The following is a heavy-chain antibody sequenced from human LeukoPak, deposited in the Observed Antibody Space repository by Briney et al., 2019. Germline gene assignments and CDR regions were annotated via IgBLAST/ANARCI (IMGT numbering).Heavy chain of an antibody. V-gene: IGHV3-30*18. D-gene: IGHD2-2*02. CDR3: AKELPDYIVVVSAAIAEYYFDY. CDR2: ISYDGSNK. Sequence: GGSLRLSCAASGFTFSSYGMHWVRQAPGKGLEWVAVISYDGSNKYYADSVKGRFTISRDNSKNTLYLQMNSLRAEDTAVYYCAKELPDYIVVVSAAIAEYYFDYWGQGTLVTVSS. J-gene: IGHJ4*02. CDR1: GFTFSSYG.